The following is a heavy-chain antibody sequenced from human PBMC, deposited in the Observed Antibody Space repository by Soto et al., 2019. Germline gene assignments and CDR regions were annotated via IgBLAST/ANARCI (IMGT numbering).Heavy chain of an antibody. CDR3: AREDCSTTSCLYGVDV. CDR2: IYTSGGT. CDR1: GGSIGSHY. J-gene: IGHJ6*02. V-gene: IGHV4-4*07. D-gene: IGHD2-2*01. Sequence: PSETLSLTCTVSGGSIGSHYWNWIRQPAGKGLEWIGRIYTSGGTNYNPSLKSRVTMSVDTSKNQLSLKLSTVTAADTAAYYCAREDCSTTSCLYGVDVWGQGTTVTVSS.